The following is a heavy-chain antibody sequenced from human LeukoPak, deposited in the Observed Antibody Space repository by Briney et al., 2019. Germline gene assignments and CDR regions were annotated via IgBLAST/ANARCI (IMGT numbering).Heavy chain of an antibody. J-gene: IGHJ2*01. CDR2: IYNSGST. V-gene: IGHV4-4*07. Sequence: SETLSLTCTVSGGSISNYYWSWLRQPAGKGLEWIGRIYNSGSTNYNPSLKSRVTMSVDTSKNQFSLKLSSVTAADTAVYYCARDIRGERYFDLWGRGTLVTPSS. CDR3: ARDIRGERYFDL. CDR1: GGSISNYY. D-gene: IGHD3-16*01.